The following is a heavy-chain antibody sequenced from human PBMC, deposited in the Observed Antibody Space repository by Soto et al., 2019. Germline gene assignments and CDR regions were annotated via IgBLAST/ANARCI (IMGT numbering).Heavy chain of an antibody. CDR2: IYWNDNE. D-gene: IGHD4-4*01. Sequence: SGPTLVNPTQTLTLTCTFSGFSLTTSGVGVGWFRQPPGKAPEWLALIYWNDNERYSPSPRTRLSITKDTSKNQVVLTMTDMDPVDTATYYCARRLLHLACFDPWGQGTPVTVST. V-gene: IGHV2-5*01. CDR1: GFSLTTSGVG. J-gene: IGHJ5*02. CDR3: ARRLLHLACFDP.